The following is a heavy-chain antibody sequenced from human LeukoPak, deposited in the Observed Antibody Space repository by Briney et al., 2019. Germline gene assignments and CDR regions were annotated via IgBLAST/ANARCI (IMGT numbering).Heavy chain of an antibody. CDR1: GFTFDDYA. Sequence: PGGSLRLSCAASGFTFDDYAMHWVRQAPGKGLEWVSGISWNSGSIGYADSVKGRFTISRDNAKNSLYLQMNSLRAEDTALYYCAKDGLSVTHDAFDIWGQGTMVTVSS. V-gene: IGHV3-9*01. D-gene: IGHD4-17*01. CDR3: AKDGLSVTHDAFDI. CDR2: ISWNSGSI. J-gene: IGHJ3*02.